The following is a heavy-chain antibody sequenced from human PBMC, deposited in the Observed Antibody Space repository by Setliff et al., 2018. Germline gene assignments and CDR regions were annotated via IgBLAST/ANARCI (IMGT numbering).Heavy chain of an antibody. Sequence: SETLSLTCTVSDVSISSSSFYWAWIRQPPGKGLEWIGSIYYSGSTYYNPSLTSRVTISVDTSNNQFSLNLRSVTAADTAIYYCARALASGSYYGQSSYYMDVWGKGTTVTVSS. D-gene: IGHD3-10*01. CDR1: DVSISSSSFY. CDR3: ARALASGSYYGQSSYYMDV. CDR2: IYYSGST. J-gene: IGHJ6*03. V-gene: IGHV4-39*01.